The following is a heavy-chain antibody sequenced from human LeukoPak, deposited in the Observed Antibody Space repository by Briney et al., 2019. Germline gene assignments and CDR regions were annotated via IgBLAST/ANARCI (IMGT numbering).Heavy chain of an antibody. CDR1: GFTFSDYW. CDR3: ARAGYVAAFDI. D-gene: IGHD2-2*01. CDR2: IKEDGTKK. Sequence: GGSLRLYCVASGFTFSDYWMTWVRQAPGKGLEWMANIKEDGTKKDYGDSLRGRITISRDNSKNSLSLEMNSLRAEDTAVYYCARAGYVAAFDIWGQGTTVTVSS. V-gene: IGHV3-7*01. J-gene: IGHJ3*02.